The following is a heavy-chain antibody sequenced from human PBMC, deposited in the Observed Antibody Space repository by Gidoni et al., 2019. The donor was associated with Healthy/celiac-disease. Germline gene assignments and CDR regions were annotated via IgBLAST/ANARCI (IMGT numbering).Heavy chain of an antibody. CDR2: ISSSGSTI. J-gene: IGHJ4*02. CDR3: ARGRTYYYDSSGYPTE. CDR1: GFTFRDYY. D-gene: IGHD3-22*01. V-gene: IGHV3-11*01. Sequence: QVQLVASGGGLVQPGGSLRLSCAASGFTFRDYYMSWIRQAHGKGLEWVSYISSSGSTIYYADSVKGRFTISRDNAKNSLYLQMNSLRAEDTAVYYCARGRTYYYDSSGYPTEWGQGTLVTVSS.